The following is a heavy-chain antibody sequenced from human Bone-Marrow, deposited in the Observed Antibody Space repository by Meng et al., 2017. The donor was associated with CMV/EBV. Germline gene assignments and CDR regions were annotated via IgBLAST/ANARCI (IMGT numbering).Heavy chain of an antibody. CDR1: GFRFSDYW. V-gene: IGHV3-7*01. Sequence: GGSRRLSCVVSGFRFSDYWMSWVRQAPGKGLEWVASMKAVGSYIYYVDSVTGLITISRDNAKTSLYLQMSSVKADAAAVYFCARLQGGVTTHVFDYWGQGTPVTVSS. D-gene: IGHD4-17*01. J-gene: IGHJ4*02. CDR2: MKAVGSYI. CDR3: ARLQGGVTTHVFDY.